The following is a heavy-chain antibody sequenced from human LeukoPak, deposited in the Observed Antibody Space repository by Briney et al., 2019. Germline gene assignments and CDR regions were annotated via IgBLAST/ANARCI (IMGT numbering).Heavy chain of an antibody. CDR2: ISSDSSTV. CDR1: GFTFSSYS. Sequence: PGGSMRLSCAASGFTFSSYSMNWVRQAPGKGLEWISYISSDSSTVYFAYSVKGRFTISRDNAKNSLYLQMNSLRAEDTAVYFCARDKTYSDFWLWGQGTLVTVSS. CDR3: ARDKTYSDFWL. D-gene: IGHD3-3*01. J-gene: IGHJ4*02. V-gene: IGHV3-48*01.